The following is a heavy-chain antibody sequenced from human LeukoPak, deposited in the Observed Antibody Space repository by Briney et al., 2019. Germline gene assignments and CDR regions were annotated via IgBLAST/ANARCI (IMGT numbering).Heavy chain of an antibody. CDR3: ARGQYDYVWGSYRPNNWFDP. CDR1: GGSISSSSYY. V-gene: IGHV4-39*07. J-gene: IGHJ5*02. Sequence: SETLSLTCTVSGGSISSSSYYWGWIRQPPGKGLEWIGEINHSGSTNYNPSLKSRVTISVDTSKNQFSLKLSSVTAADTAVYYCARGQYDYVWGSYRPNNWFDPWGQGTLVTVSS. CDR2: INHSGST. D-gene: IGHD3-16*02.